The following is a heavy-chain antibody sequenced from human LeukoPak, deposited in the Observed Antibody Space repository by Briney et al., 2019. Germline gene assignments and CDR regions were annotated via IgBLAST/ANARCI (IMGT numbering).Heavy chain of an antibody. D-gene: IGHD6-19*01. V-gene: IGHV1-8*01. CDR2: MNPNSGNT. Sequence: ASVKVSCKASGYTFTSYDINWVRQATGQGLEWMGWMNPNSGNTGYAQKFQGRVTMTRNTSISTAYMELSSLRSEDTAVYYCARGQRVAGTAGGLIGYWGQGTLVTVSS. CDR3: ARGQRVAGTAGGLIGY. J-gene: IGHJ4*02. CDR1: GYTFTSYD.